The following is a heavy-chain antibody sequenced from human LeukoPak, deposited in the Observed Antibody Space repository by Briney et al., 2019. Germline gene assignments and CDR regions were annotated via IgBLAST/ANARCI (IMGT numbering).Heavy chain of an antibody. Sequence: GGSLRLSCAASGFTFSGYSMNWLRQAPGKGLEWISYIDNDSGTIYYADSVKGRFTISRDNDKDSLYLQMNSLRVEDTAVYYCARDSSSGWYPAEYYYYGMDVWGQGTTVTVSS. V-gene: IGHV3-48*01. CDR3: ARDSSSGWYPAEYYYYGMDV. J-gene: IGHJ6*02. CDR1: GFTFSGYS. D-gene: IGHD6-19*01. CDR2: IDNDSGTI.